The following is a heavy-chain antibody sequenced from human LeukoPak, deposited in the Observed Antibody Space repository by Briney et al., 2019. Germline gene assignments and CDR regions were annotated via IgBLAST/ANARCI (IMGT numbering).Heavy chain of an antibody. CDR3: ARSRGSYFDY. Sequence: KASETLSLTCTVSSGSISSHYWSWIRQPPGKGLEWIGYIYYSGSTDYSPSLKSRVTISVDTSKNQFSLKLSSVTAADTAVYYCARSRGSYFDYWGQGTLVTVSS. CDR2: IYYSGST. V-gene: IGHV4-59*11. D-gene: IGHD3-16*01. J-gene: IGHJ4*02. CDR1: SGSISSHY.